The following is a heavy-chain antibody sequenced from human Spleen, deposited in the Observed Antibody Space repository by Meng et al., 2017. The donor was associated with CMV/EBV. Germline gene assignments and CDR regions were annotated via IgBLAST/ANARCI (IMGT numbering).Heavy chain of an antibody. CDR1: GYTFTAYY. V-gene: IGHV1-46*01. Sequence: ASVKVSCKASGYTFTAYYMHWVRQAPGQGLEWMGLINPSGGTTSYAQKFQGRLTLTRDTSTSTVYMELSSLRSEDTAIYYCAREWEPPGWFDPWGQGTLVTVSS. J-gene: IGHJ5*02. CDR3: AREWEPPGWFDP. D-gene: IGHD1-26*01. CDR2: INPSGGTT.